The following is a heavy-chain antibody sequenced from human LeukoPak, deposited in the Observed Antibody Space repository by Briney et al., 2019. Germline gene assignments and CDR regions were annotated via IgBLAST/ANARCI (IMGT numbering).Heavy chain of an antibody. CDR3: ARSTNRVDS. V-gene: IGHV4-61*02. D-gene: IGHD1-14*01. Sequence: PSQTLSLTXTVSGASIRGSITSGTYYWNWIRQPAGKGLEWIGRMYNSGTTINYNPSLKSRVTISVDTSKNQFSLNVTSVTAADTAVYYCARSTNRVDSWGQGTLVTVPS. J-gene: IGHJ4*02. CDR2: MYNSGTT. CDR1: GASIRGSITSGTYY.